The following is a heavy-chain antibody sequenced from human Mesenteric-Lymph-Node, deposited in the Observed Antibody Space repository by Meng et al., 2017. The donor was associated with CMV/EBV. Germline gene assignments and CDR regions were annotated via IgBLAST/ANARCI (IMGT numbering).Heavy chain of an antibody. CDR2: INHSGST. D-gene: IGHD6-6*01. Sequence: SETLSLTCAVYGGSFSGYYWSWIRQPPGKGLEWIGEINHSGSTNYNPSLKSRVTISVDTSKNQFSLKLSSVTAADTAVYYCARLRYSSSPGGVYYYYYGMDVWGQGTTVTVSS. CDR1: GGSFSGYY. V-gene: IGHV4-34*01. CDR3: ARLRYSSSPGGVYYYYYGMDV. J-gene: IGHJ6*02.